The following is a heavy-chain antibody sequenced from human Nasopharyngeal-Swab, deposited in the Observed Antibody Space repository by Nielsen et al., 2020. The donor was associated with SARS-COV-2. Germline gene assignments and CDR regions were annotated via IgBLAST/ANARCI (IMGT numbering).Heavy chain of an antibody. Sequence: SVKVSCKASGGTFSSYAISWVRQAPGQGFEWMGGIIPIFGTANYAQKFQGRVTITADEYTSTAYMELSSLRSEDTAVYYCAGYSSPLASYYYYMDVWGKGTTVTVSS. CDR1: GGTFSSYA. V-gene: IGHV1-69*13. D-gene: IGHD6-13*01. CDR3: AGYSSPLASYYYYMDV. J-gene: IGHJ6*03. CDR2: IIPIFGTA.